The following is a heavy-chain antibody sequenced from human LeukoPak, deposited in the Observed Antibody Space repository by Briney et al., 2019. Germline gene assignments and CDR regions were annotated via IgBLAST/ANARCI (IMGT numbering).Heavy chain of an antibody. V-gene: IGHV1-2*02. Sequence: ASVKVSCKASGYTFTGYYMHWVRHAPGQGLEWIGWINPNSGGTNYAQKFQGRVTMTRDTSISTAYMELSRLRSADAAVYYCARVGLPVTTLGAFDIWGQGTMVTVSS. CDR1: GYTFTGYY. CDR3: ARVGLPVTTLGAFDI. CDR2: INPNSGGT. J-gene: IGHJ3*02. D-gene: IGHD4-17*01.